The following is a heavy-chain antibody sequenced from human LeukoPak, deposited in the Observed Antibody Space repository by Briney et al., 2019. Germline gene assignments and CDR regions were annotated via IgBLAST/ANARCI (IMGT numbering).Heavy chain of an antibody. CDR2: IYTGGTT. D-gene: IGHD3-3*01. Sequence: PGGSLRLSCAASGFTVSSNYMYWVRQAPGKGLEWVSVIYTGGTTYYADSVKGRFTISRDNSKNTLYLQMNSLRPEDTAVYYCARQDYDFWSGPYYMDVWGKGTTVTVSS. V-gene: IGHV3-66*04. CDR3: ARQDYDFWSGPYYMDV. CDR1: GFTVSSNY. J-gene: IGHJ6*03.